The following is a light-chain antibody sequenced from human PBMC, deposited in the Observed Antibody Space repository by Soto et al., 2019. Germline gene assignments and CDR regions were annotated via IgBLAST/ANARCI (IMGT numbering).Light chain of an antibody. CDR3: SSYTSSSTPLYV. CDR2: EVS. CDR1: SSDVGGYNY. V-gene: IGLV2-14*01. J-gene: IGLJ1*01. Sequence: ALTQPASVSGSPGQSITISCTGTSSDVGGYNYVSWYQQHPGKAPKLMIYEVSNRPSGVSNRFSGSKSGNTASLTISGLQAEDEADYYCSSYTSSSTPLYVFGTGTKLTVL.